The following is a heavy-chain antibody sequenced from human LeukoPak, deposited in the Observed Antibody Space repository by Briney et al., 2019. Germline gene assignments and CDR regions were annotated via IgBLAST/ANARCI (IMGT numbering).Heavy chain of an antibody. Sequence: GGSLRLSCAASGFTFSSYAMSWVRQAPGKGLEWVSAISGSGGSTYYADSVKARFTISRDNSKNTLYLQMNSLRAEDTAVYYCANLGYCTNGVCPPPGMDVWGQGTTVTVSS. D-gene: IGHD2-8*01. J-gene: IGHJ6*02. CDR3: ANLGYCTNGVCPPPGMDV. V-gene: IGHV3-23*01. CDR1: GFTFSSYA. CDR2: ISGSGGST.